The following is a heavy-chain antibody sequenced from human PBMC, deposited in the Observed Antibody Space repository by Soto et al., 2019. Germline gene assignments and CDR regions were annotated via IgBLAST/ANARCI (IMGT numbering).Heavy chain of an antibody. D-gene: IGHD6-13*01. CDR2: ISGSGGST. V-gene: IGHV3-23*01. CDR3: AKFLKAAAGDYYYYGMDV. CDR1: GFTFSSYA. Sequence: GGSLRLSCAASGFTFSSYAMSWVRQAPGKGLEWVSAISGSGGSTYYADSVKGRFTISRDNSKNTLYLQMNSLRAEDTAVYYCAKFLKAAAGDYYYYGMDVWGQGTTVTVSS. J-gene: IGHJ6*02.